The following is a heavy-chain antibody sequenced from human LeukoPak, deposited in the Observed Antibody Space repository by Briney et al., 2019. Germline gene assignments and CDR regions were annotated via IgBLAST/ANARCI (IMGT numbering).Heavy chain of an antibody. D-gene: IGHD3-10*01. CDR2: INHSGST. V-gene: IGHV4-34*01. CDR3: ARAVLWFGEGLPWFDP. CDR1: GFTFSTYE. Sequence: PGGSLRLSCAVSGFTFSTYEMYWVRQAPGKGLEWIGEINHSGSTNYNPSLKSRVTISVDTSKNQFSLKLSSVTAADTAVYYCARAVLWFGEGLPWFDPWGQGTLVTVSS. J-gene: IGHJ5*02.